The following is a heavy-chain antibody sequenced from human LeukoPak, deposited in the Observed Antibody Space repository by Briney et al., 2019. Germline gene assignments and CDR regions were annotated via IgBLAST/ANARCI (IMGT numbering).Heavy chain of an antibody. CDR1: GGSISSGSYY. J-gene: IGHJ5*02. V-gene: IGHV4-61*02. CDR2: IYTSGST. CDR3: ASVLYSSSSPGFDP. Sequence: TLSLTCTVSGGSISSGSYYWSWIRQPAGKGLEWIGRIYTSGSTNYNPSLKSRVTMSVDTSKNQFSLKLSSVTAADTAVYYCASVLYSSSSPGFDPWGQGTLVTVSS. D-gene: IGHD6-13*01.